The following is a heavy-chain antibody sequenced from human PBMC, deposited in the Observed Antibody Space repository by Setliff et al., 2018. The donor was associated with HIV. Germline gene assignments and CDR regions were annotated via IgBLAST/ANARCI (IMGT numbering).Heavy chain of an antibody. CDR3: ATLRQQLITGWFDP. V-gene: IGHV3-33*03. D-gene: IGHD6-13*01. J-gene: IGHJ5*02. CDR2: IWYDGSNK. Sequence: GGSLRLSCAASGFTFSSYGMHWVRQAPGKGLEWVAVIWYDGSNKYYADSVKGRFTISRDHSKNTLYLHMNSLRAEDTAVYYCATLRQQLITGWFDPWGQGTLVTVSS. CDR1: GFTFSSYG.